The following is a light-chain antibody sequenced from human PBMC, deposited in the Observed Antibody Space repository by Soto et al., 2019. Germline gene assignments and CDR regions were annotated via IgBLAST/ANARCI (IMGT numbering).Light chain of an antibody. CDR3: QHYNPWPG. CDR1: QSVSSN. CDR2: GAS. Sequence: EIVMTQSPATLSVSPGERATLSCRARQSVSSNLAWYQQKPGQAPRLLIYGASTRATGIPVRFSGSGSGTEFTLTINSLQSEDFVVYYCQHYNPWPGFGQGTKLEI. J-gene: IGKJ2*01. V-gene: IGKV3-15*01.